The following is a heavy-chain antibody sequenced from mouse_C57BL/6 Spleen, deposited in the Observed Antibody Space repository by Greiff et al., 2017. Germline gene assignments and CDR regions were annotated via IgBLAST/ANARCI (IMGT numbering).Heavy chain of an antibody. CDR2: INPNNGGT. D-gene: IGHD4-1*01. Sequence: EVQLQQSGPELVKPGASVKISCKASGYTFTDYYMNWVKQSHGKSLEWIGDINPNNGGTSYNQKFKGKATLTEDKSSTTTYMELLSLTSEDSAVYYCARGDNWDSYYAMDYWGQGTSVTVSS. J-gene: IGHJ4*01. CDR3: ARGDNWDSYYAMDY. V-gene: IGHV1-26*01. CDR1: GYTFTDYY.